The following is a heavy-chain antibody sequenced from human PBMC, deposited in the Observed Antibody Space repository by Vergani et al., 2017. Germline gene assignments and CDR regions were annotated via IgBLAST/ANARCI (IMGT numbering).Heavy chain of an antibody. D-gene: IGHD6-19*01. CDR1: GFTFSSYS. J-gene: IGHJ4*02. CDR3: AKERALITVTGSFDY. V-gene: IGHV3-21*04. Sequence: EVQLVESGGGLVKPGGSLRLSCAASGFTFSSYSMNWVRQAPGKGLEWVSSISSSSSYIYYADSVKGRFTISRDNAKNSLYLQMNSLRAEDTAFYYCAKERALITVTGSFDYWGQGTLVTVSS. CDR2: ISSSSSYI.